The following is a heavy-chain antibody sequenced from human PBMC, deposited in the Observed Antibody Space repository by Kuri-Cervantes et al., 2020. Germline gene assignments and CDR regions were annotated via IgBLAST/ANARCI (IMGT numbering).Heavy chain of an antibody. D-gene: IGHD5-12*01. CDR2: INPNSGGT. J-gene: IGHJ6*02. CDR1: GYTFTGYY. Sequence: ASVKVSCKASGYTFTGYYMHWVRQAPGQGLEWMGWINPNSGGTNYAQKFQGRVTMTRDTSISTAYMELSRLRSDDTAVYYCARATYSGYDWVYYYYGMDVWGQGTTVTVSS. V-gene: IGHV1-2*02. CDR3: ARATYSGYDWVYYYYGMDV.